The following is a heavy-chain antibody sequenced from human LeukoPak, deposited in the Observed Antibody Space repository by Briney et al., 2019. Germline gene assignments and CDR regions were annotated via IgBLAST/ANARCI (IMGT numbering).Heavy chain of an antibody. CDR1: GFSFSTYA. Sequence: GGSLRLSCAASGFSFSTYAMSWVRQAPGKGLEWVSGITNSGDITYYADSVKGRFTISSDNSKNTLYLQMNSLRAEDTAVYYCAKVGDSGSYYGEGDWFDPWGQGTLVTVSS. CDR2: ITNSGDIT. V-gene: IGHV3-23*01. CDR3: AKVGDSGSYYGEGDWFDP. J-gene: IGHJ5*02. D-gene: IGHD1-26*01.